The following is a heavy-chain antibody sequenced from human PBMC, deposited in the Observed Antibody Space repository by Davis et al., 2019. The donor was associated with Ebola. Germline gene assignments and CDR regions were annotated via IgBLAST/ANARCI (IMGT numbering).Heavy chain of an antibody. CDR2: IIPILGIA. CDR3: ATVGLQL. J-gene: IGHJ4*02. D-gene: IGHD1-1*01. CDR1: GGTFSSYT. Sequence: SVKVSCKASGGTFSSYTISWVRQAPGQGLEWMGRIIPILGIANYAQKFQGRVTITADKSTSTAYMELSGLTSEDTAVYYYATVGLQLWGQGTLVTVSS. V-gene: IGHV1-69*02.